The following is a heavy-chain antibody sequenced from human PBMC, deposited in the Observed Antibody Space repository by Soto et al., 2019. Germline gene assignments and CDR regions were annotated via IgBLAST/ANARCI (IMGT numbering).Heavy chain of an antibody. J-gene: IGHJ6*02. CDR1: VFTFSSYA. CDR2: ISGSGGST. Sequence: RWSLRLSCSASVFTFSSYAMSWCRQAPGKGLEWVSAISGSGGSTYYADSVKGRFTISRDNSKNTLYLQMNSLRAEDTAVYYCAKDEPSGSYFYYYYGMDVWGQGTTVTVSS. CDR3: AKDEPSGSYFYYYYGMDV. D-gene: IGHD1-26*01. V-gene: IGHV3-23*01.